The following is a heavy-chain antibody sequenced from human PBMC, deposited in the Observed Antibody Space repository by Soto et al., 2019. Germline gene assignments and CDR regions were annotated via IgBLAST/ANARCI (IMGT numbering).Heavy chain of an antibody. V-gene: IGHV3-48*01. Sequence: EVQLVESGGGLVQPGGSLRLSCAASGFTFSSYSMNWVRQAPGKGLEWVSYISSSSSTIYYADSVKGRFTISRDNAKNSLYLQMNSLRAEDTAVYYCARDYDYIWWSYPPLDYWGQGTLVTVSS. CDR3: ARDYDYIWWSYPPLDY. CDR2: ISSSSSTI. D-gene: IGHD3-16*02. CDR1: GFTFSSYS. J-gene: IGHJ4*02.